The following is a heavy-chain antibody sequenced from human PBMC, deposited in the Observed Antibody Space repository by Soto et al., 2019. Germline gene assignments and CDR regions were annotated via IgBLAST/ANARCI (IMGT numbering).Heavy chain of an antibody. CDR2: INSDGSST. D-gene: IGHD2-15*01. Sequence: GSLRLSCAASGFTFSSYWMHWVRQAPGKGLVWVSRINSDGSSTSYADSVKGRFTISRDNAKNTLYLQMNSLRAEDTAVYYCARVQGYCSGGSCSHYYYYGMDVWGQGTTVTVSS. J-gene: IGHJ6*02. CDR3: ARVQGYCSGGSCSHYYYYGMDV. CDR1: GFTFSSYW. V-gene: IGHV3-74*01.